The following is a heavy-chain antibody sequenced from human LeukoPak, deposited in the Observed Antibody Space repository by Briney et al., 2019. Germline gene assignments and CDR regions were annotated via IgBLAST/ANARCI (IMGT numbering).Heavy chain of an antibody. V-gene: IGHV3-9*03. CDR3: AKGGSSGWTSVFDY. CDR1: GFTFDDYA. J-gene: IGHJ4*02. D-gene: IGHD6-19*01. CDR2: ISWNSGGI. Sequence: PGRSLRLSCAASGFTFDDYAMHWVRQAPGKGLEWVSGISWNSGGIGYVDSVKGRFTISRDNAKNSLYLQMNSLRTEDMALYYCAKGGSSGWTSVFDYWGQGTLVTVSS.